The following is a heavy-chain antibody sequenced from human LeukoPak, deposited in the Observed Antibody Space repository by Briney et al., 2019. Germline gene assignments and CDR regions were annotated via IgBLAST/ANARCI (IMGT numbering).Heavy chain of an antibody. CDR3: VRVAWLDYHSMDV. CDR2: IGTAGDT. J-gene: IGHJ6*02. CDR1: GFTFRTYD. V-gene: IGHV3-13*01. Sequence: GGSLRLSCAASGFTFRTYDFHWVRQVQGIGLEWVSGIGTAGDTYYAGSVKGRFTISRENAKNSLYLQMNSLRAGDTALYYCVRVAWLDYHSMDVWGQGTTATVSS. D-gene: IGHD5-12*01.